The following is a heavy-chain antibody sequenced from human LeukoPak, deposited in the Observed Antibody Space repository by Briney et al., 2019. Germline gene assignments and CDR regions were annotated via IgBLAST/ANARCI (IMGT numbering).Heavy chain of an antibody. Sequence: SVKVSCKASGGTFSSYAISWVRQAPGQGLEGRGGIIPIFGTANYAQKFQGRVTITADKSTSTAYMELSSLRSEDTAVYYCARVVLLWFGESTYYYYGMDVWGKGTTVTVSS. CDR2: IIPIFGTA. V-gene: IGHV1-69*06. CDR3: ARVVLLWFGESTYYYYGMDV. D-gene: IGHD3-10*01. CDR1: GGTFSSYA. J-gene: IGHJ6*04.